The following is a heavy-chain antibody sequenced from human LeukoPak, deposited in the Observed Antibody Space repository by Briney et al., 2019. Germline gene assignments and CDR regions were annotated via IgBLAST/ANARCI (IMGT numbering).Heavy chain of an antibody. D-gene: IGHD2-2*02. CDR2: ISASGGST. J-gene: IGHJ4*02. CDR1: GFTFSNYA. Sequence: GGSLRLSCAASGFTFSNYAMSWVRQAPGKGLEWVSGISASGGSTYYADSVKGRFTISRDNSKNTLYLQMNSLRAEDTAVYYCAYRDLIDCSSTSCYMYFDYWGQGTLVTVSS. V-gene: IGHV3-23*01. CDR3: AYRDLIDCSSTSCYMYFDY.